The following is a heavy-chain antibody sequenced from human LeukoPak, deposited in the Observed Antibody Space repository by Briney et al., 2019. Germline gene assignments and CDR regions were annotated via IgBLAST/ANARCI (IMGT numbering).Heavy chain of an antibody. CDR1: GYTFTSYG. J-gene: IGHJ5*02. Sequence: GASVKVSCKASGYTFTSYGINWVRQAPGQGLEWMGWISAYNGNTNYAQKLQGRVTMTTDTSTRTAYMELRSLRSDDTAVCYCARDGLADGGYDGYNWFDPWGQGTLVTVSS. CDR3: ARDGLADGGYDGYNWFDP. V-gene: IGHV1-18*01. CDR2: ISAYNGNT. D-gene: IGHD5-12*01.